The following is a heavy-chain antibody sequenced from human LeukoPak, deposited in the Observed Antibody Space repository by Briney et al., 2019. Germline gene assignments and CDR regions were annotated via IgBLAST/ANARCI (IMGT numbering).Heavy chain of an antibody. Sequence: SETLSPTCAVSGGSISSGGYSWSWIRQPPGKGLEWIGYIYHSGSTYYNPSLKSRVTISVDRSKNQFSLKLSSVTAADTAVYYCARAYCGGDCYGYYYGMDVWGQGTTVTVSS. J-gene: IGHJ6*02. CDR3: ARAYCGGDCYGYYYGMDV. CDR2: IYHSGST. CDR1: GGSISSGGYS. D-gene: IGHD2-21*02. V-gene: IGHV4-30-2*01.